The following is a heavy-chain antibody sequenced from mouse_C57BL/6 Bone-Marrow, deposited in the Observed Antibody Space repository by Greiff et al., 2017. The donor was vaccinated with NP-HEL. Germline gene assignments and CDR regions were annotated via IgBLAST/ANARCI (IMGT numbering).Heavy chain of an antibody. CDR3: ARSLYYYGKGIFDY. CDR2: IRNKANGYTT. CDR1: GFTFTDYY. V-gene: IGHV7-3*01. Sequence: EVQRVESGGGLVQPGGSLSLSCAASGFTFTDYYMSWVRQPPGKALEWLGFIRNKANGYTTEYSASVKGRFTISRDKSQSILYLQMNALRAEDSATYYCARSLYYYGKGIFDYWGQGTTLTVSS. D-gene: IGHD1-1*01. J-gene: IGHJ2*01.